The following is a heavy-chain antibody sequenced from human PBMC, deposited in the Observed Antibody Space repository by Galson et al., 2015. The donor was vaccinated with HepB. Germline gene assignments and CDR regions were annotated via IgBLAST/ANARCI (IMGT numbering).Heavy chain of an antibody. Sequence: SVKVSCKVSGYTLTELSMHWVRQAPGKGLEWMGGFDPENGETIYAQKFQGRVTMTEDTSTDTAYMELSSLRSEDTAVYYCATDWYCSGGSCYYAYWGQGTLVTVSS. CDR2: FDPENGET. D-gene: IGHD2-15*01. CDR1: GYTLTELS. V-gene: IGHV1-24*01. J-gene: IGHJ4*02. CDR3: ATDWYCSGGSCYYAY.